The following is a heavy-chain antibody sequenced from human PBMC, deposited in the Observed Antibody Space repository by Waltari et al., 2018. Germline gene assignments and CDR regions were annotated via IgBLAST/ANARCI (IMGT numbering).Heavy chain of an antibody. J-gene: IGHJ4*02. Sequence: VQMVESGGELVRPGGARRLPCVASGFNFGNYWMNWVRQIPGKGLEWVAKIKGDGSEILYADSVKGRFTIPRDNARNTLYVEMNNLIVEDTAVYFCATVRYWGQGTLVTVSS. CDR3: ATVRY. V-gene: IGHV3-7*01. CDR2: IKGDGSEI. CDR1: GFNFGNYW.